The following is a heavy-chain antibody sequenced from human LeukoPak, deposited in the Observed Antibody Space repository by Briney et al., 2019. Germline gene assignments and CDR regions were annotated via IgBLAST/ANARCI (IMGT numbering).Heavy chain of an antibody. D-gene: IGHD3-10*01. CDR3: AKKGSSRDSGYYFDY. Sequence: HPGRSLRLSCAASGFTFDDYAMHWVRQAPGKGLEWVSGISWNSGSIGYANSVKGRFTISRDNAKNSLYLQMNSLRAEDTALYYCAKKGSSRDSGYYFDYWGQGTLVTVSS. CDR1: GFTFDDYA. J-gene: IGHJ4*02. CDR2: ISWNSGSI. V-gene: IGHV3-9*01.